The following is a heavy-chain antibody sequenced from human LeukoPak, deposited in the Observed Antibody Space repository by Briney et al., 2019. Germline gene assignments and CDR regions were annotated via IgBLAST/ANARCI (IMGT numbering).Heavy chain of an antibody. CDR1: GFTFSNYG. V-gene: IGHV3-30*18. J-gene: IGHJ3*02. CDR3: AKDRRQWLATGAFDI. D-gene: IGHD6-19*01. Sequence: GRSLRLSCAASGFTFSNYGMHWVRQDPGKGLEWVAVISYDGSAKYYGDSVKGRFTISRDSSTNTLYLQMNSLRPEDTAVYYCAKDRRQWLATGAFDIWGQGTMVTVSS. CDR2: ISYDGSAK.